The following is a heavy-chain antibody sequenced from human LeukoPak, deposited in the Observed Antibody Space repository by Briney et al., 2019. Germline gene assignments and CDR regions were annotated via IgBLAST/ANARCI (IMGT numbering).Heavy chain of an antibody. CDR1: GCSISSSSYY. D-gene: IGHD5-18*01. CDR2: ISYSGST. V-gene: IGHV4-39*07. CDR3: ARARGYSYGYYFDY. Sequence: SETLSLTCTVSGCSISSSSYYWGWIRQPPGKGLEWIGSISYSGSTQYNPSLKSRVAISVDTSKKQFSLKLSSVTAADTAVYYCARARGYSYGYYFDYWGQGTLVTVSS. J-gene: IGHJ4*02.